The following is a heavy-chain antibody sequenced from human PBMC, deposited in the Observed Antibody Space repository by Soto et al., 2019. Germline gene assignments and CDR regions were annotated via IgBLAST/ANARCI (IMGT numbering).Heavy chain of an antibody. Sequence: PWVSLRLSCSASAFTFSSYWMTWVRPAPGKGLEWVANIKQDGSEKYYVDSVKGRFTISRDTAKNSLYLQMNSLRADDTAVYYCARERVKHDSKSQPRGGSIDVWIQGTTDTVSS. J-gene: IGHJ6*02. CDR1: AFTFSSYW. CDR3: ARERVKHDSKSQPRGGSIDV. CDR2: IKQDGSEK. V-gene: IGHV3-7*01. D-gene: IGHD3-22*01.